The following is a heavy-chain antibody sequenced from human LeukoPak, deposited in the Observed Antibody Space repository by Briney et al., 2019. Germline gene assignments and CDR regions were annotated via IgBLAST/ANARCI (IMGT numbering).Heavy chain of an antibody. Sequence: SETLSPTCTVSGGFISSYYWSWIRQPPGKGLEWIGYIYYSGSTNYNPSLKSRVTISVDTSKNQFSLKLSSVTAADTAVYYCARELGGNSLAFDIWGQGTMVTVSS. CDR2: IYYSGST. J-gene: IGHJ3*02. V-gene: IGHV4-59*01. CDR1: GGFISSYY. CDR3: ARELGGNSLAFDI. D-gene: IGHD4-23*01.